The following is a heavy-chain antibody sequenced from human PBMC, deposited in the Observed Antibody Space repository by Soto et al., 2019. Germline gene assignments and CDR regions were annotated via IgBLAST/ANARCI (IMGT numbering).Heavy chain of an antibody. CDR2: INPSGGAT. CDR3: AKQTVELSLGGFDP. D-gene: IGHD3-16*01. J-gene: IGHJ5*02. V-gene: IGHV1-46*01. CDR1: GYTFANYY. Sequence: QVRLVQSGAEVQKPGASVKLSCEASGYTFANYYVHWVRQAPGQGLEWMGKINPSGGATTFAQKFQGRVTMIWDGSAKSVYMEMTSLNADDTAVYNCAKQTVELSLGGFDPWGQGTLVTVSS.